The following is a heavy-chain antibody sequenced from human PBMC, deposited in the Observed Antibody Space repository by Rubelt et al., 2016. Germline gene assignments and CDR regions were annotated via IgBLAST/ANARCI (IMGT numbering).Heavy chain of an antibody. CDR1: GYSFTSYW. CDR2: IYPGDSDT. V-gene: IGHV5-51*01. D-gene: IGHD4-17*01. CDR3: ARVTTVTNDNWFDP. J-gene: IGHJ5*02. Sequence: EVQLVQSGAEVKKPGESLKISCKGSGYSFTSYWIGWVRQMPGKGLEWMGIIYPGDSDTRYSPSFQGQVTSAADKSSSTAYLQWGGLKASDTAMYYCARVTTVTNDNWFDPWGQGTLVTVSS.